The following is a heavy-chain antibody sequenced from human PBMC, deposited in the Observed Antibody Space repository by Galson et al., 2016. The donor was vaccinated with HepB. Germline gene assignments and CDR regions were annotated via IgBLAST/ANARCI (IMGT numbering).Heavy chain of an antibody. CDR2: ITSGNSFI. Sequence: LSCAASGFSFSPYSMSWVRQAPGKGLEWVASITSGNSFIYYADSVKGRFTISRESAKNSLYLQMNSLRGEDTAVYYCARSPNVLRFLEWFFDSWGQGTLVTVSS. V-gene: IGHV3-21*01. D-gene: IGHD3-3*01. J-gene: IGHJ4*02. CDR3: ARSPNVLRFLEWFFDS. CDR1: GFSFSPYS.